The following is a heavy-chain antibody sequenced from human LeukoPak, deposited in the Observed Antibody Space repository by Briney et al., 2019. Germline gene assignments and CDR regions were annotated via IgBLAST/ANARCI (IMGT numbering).Heavy chain of an antibody. V-gene: IGHV4-34*01. CDR2: INHSGST. J-gene: IGHJ6*03. D-gene: IGHD5-18*01. Sequence: PSETLSLTCAVYGGSFSGYYWNWIRQPPGKGLEWIGEINHSGSTNYNPSLKSRVTISVDTSKNQFSLKLSSVTAADTAVYYCARTTEGGYTYDYFYYYYMDVWGKGTTVTISS. CDR1: GGSFSGYY. CDR3: ARTTEGGYTYDYFYYYYMDV.